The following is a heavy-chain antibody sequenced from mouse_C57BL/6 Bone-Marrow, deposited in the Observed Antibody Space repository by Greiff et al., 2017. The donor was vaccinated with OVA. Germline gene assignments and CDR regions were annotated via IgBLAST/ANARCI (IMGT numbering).Heavy chain of an antibody. J-gene: IGHJ3*01. CDR2: LYPGNSDT. D-gene: IGHD1-1*01. Sequence: VQLQQSGTVLARPGASVKMSCKTSGYTFTSYWMHWVKQRPGQGLEWIGALYPGNSDTSYNQKFKGKAKLTAVTSASTAYMELSSLTNEDSAVYYCTRWDYGSSSFAYWGQGTLVTVSA. CDR3: TRWDYGSSSFAY. V-gene: IGHV1-5*01. CDR1: GYTFTSYW.